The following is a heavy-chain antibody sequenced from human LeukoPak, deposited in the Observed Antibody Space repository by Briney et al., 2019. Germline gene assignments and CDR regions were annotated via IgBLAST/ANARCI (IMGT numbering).Heavy chain of an antibody. CDR2: IYYSGSI. J-gene: IGHJ5*02. D-gene: IGHD6-13*01. V-gene: IGHV4-59*08. CDR1: GGSISSYY. Sequence: SETLSLTCTVSGGSISSYYWSWIRQPPGKGLEWIGYIYYSGSINYNPSLKSRVTISVDTSKNQFSLKLSSVTAADTAVYYCGRRKAAAGINWFDPWGQGTLVTVSS. CDR3: GRRKAAAGINWFDP.